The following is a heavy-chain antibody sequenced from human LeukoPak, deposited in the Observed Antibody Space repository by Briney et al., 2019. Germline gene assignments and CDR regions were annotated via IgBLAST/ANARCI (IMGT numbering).Heavy chain of an antibody. CDR2: INDSGGNT. J-gene: IGHJ4*02. CDR1: GFTFSSYT. CDR3: ARDQYDTWSRRGNFDS. Sequence: PGGSLRLSCAASGFTFSSYTMGWVRQAPGKGLEWVSEINDSGGNTYYARSVKGRFTISRDNTKNSLYLQMNSLRAEDTAVFYCARDQYDTWSRRGNFDSWGQGTLVIVSS. D-gene: IGHD3-3*01. V-gene: IGHV3-23*01.